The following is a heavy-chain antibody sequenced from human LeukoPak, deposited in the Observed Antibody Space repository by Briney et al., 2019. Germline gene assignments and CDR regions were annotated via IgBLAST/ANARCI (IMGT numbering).Heavy chain of an antibody. CDR3: ARHLSGVTGYTYGRGIDY. J-gene: IGHJ4*02. D-gene: IGHD5-18*01. CDR1: GFAFSRYW. V-gene: IGHV3-7*01. Sequence: GGSLRLSCAASGFAFSRYWMSWVRQAPGKGLEWVANIKEDGSEKYYVDSVKGRFTISRDNAKNSLYLQMSSLRAEDTAVYYCARHLSGVTGYTYGRGIDYWGQGTLVTVSS. CDR2: IKEDGSEK.